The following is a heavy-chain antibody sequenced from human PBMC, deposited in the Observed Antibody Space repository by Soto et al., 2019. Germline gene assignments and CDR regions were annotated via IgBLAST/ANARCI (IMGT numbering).Heavy chain of an antibody. J-gene: IGHJ4*02. CDR3: ARGAEGAYYHDY. CDR1: GFTFSRYW. D-gene: IGHD3-3*01. V-gene: IGHV3-74*01. Sequence: DVQLVESGGGSVQPGGSLRLSCVASGFTFSRYWVHWVRQAPGKGLVWVSRVKGDEITATYADSVEGRFTISRDNAKNTVYLHMNSLRADDTAVYDGARGAEGAYYHDYWGQGTLVTVSS. CDR2: VKGDEITA.